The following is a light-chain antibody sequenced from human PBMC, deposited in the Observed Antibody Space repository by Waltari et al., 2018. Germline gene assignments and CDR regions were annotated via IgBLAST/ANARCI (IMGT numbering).Light chain of an antibody. CDR2: AAS. J-gene: IGKJ3*01. V-gene: IGKV1-NL1*01. CDR3: QQYYSTFFT. CDR1: QGISNS. Sequence: DIQMTQSPSSLSASVGDRVTITCRASQGISNSLAWYQQKPGKAPKLLLYAASRLESGVPSRFSGSGSGTEYTLTISSLQPEDFATYYCQQYYSTFFTFGPGTKVDIK.